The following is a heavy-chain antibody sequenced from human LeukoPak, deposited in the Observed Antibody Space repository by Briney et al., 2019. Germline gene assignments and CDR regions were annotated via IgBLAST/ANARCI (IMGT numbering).Heavy chain of an antibody. J-gene: IGHJ4*02. Sequence: GASVKVSCKASGGTFSSYAISWVRQAPGQGLEWMGGIIPIFGTANYAQKFQGRVTITTDESTSTAYMELSSLRSEDTAVYYCVHYDSSGYYYFDYWGQGTLVTVSS. CDR1: GGTFSSYA. D-gene: IGHD3-22*01. V-gene: IGHV1-69*05. CDR2: IIPIFGTA. CDR3: VHYDSSGYYYFDY.